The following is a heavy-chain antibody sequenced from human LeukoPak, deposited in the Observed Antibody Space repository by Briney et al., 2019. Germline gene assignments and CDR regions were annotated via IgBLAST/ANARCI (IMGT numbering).Heavy chain of an antibody. CDR3: ARQRADYFYYYVDV. V-gene: IGHV4-39*01. J-gene: IGHJ6*03. Sequence: SETLSLTCTVSGGSIGSSSYYWGWIRQPPGKGLEWIGSIYYSETTYDNPSLESRVTISIETSKNQFSLKLSSVTAADTAVYYCARQRADYFYYYVDVWGKGTTVTVS. CDR2: IYYSETT. D-gene: IGHD3-9*01. CDR1: GGSIGSSSYY.